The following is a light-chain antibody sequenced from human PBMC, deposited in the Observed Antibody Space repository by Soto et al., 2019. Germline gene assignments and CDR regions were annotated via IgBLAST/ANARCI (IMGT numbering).Light chain of an antibody. CDR1: SSDVGGYNY. CDR3: SSTKI. V-gene: IGLV2-8*01. CDR2: EVS. J-gene: IGLJ2*01. Sequence: QSALTQPPSASGSPGQSVTISCTGTSSDVGGYNYVSWYQQHPGKAPKLMIYEVSKRPSGVPDRFSGSKSGNTASLTVSGLQAEDEADYYGSSTKIFAGGTKLTVL.